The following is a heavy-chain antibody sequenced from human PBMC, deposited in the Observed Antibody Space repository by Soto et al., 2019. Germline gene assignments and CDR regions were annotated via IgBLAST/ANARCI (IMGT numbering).Heavy chain of an antibody. D-gene: IGHD2-15*01. CDR3: TTGSVEGV. V-gene: IGHV3-15*07. CDR1: GFSITNVW. CDR2: IKRKIDGETT. Sequence: EVQLVESGGGLVKPGGSLRLSCVASGFSITNVWMNWVRQAPGKGLEWVGRIKRKIDGETTDYAAPVKGRFTISRDDSKNMLYLQMNSLKADDTALYYCTTGSVEGVWGQGTTVTVSS. J-gene: IGHJ6*02.